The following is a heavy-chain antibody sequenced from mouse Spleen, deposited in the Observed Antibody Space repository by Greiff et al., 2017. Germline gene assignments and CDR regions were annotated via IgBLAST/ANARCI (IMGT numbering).Heavy chain of an antibody. CDR3: ARKGYGGYYFDY. D-gene: IGHD1-1*02. CDR1: GYAFSSSW. J-gene: IGHJ2*01. Sequence: QVQLQQSGPELVKPGASVKISCKASGYAFSSSWMNWVKQRPGKGLEWIGRIYPGDGDTNYNGKFKGKATLTADKSSSTAYMQLSSLTSEDSAVYFCARKGYGGYYFDYWGQGTTLTVSS. CDR2: IYPGDGDT. V-gene: IGHV1-82*01.